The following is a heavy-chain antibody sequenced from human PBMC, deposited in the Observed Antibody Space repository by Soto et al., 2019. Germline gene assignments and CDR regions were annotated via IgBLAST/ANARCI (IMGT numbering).Heavy chain of an antibody. CDR3: ARGQVDANWYFAL. CDR2: ISNSGSTI. V-gene: IGHV3-11*01. D-gene: IGHD2-8*01. CDR1: GFTFSDHY. J-gene: IGHJ2*01. Sequence: QVQLVESGGGLVKPGGSLRLSCAASGFTFSDHYMGWVRQAPGKGLEWVSYISNSGSTIYYADSVKGRFTISRDNAKSSLSLQMTSLGAEDTAGYYCARGQVDANWYFALWGRGTLVTVSS.